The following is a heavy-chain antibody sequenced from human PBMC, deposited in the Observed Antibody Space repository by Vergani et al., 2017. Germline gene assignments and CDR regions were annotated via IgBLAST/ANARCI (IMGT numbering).Heavy chain of an antibody. Sequence: QVQLQDSGPGLVKPSQTLSLTCTVSGGSISSGGYYWSWIRQHPGKGLEWIGYIYYSGNTHYNPSLKSRVTISVDTSKNQLSLKLSSVTAADTAVYYCARHKTGTTIWFDPWGQGTLVTVSS. V-gene: IGHV4-31*03. CDR1: GGSISSGGYY. J-gene: IGHJ5*02. CDR3: ARHKTGTTIWFDP. D-gene: IGHD1-7*01. CDR2: IYYSGNT.